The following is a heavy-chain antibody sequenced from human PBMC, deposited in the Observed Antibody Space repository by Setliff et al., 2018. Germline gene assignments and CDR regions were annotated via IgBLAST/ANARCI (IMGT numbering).Heavy chain of an antibody. CDR2: TYYTGTT. D-gene: IGHD1-1*01. CDR1: GGSIISSSYY. V-gene: IGHV4-39*01. Sequence: SETLSLTCTVSGGSIISSSYYWGWIRQPPGKGLEWIGTTYYTGTTYYSPSLKSRVTISLDTSRNQFSLKVTSVTAADTAIYYCARVRNTQNGFFDYWSQGTLVTVSS. J-gene: IGHJ4*02. CDR3: ARVRNTQNGFFDY.